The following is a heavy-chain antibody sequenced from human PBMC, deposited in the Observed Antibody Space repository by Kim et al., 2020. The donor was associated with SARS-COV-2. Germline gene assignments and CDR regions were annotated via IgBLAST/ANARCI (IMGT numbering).Heavy chain of an antibody. J-gene: IGHJ4*02. D-gene: IGHD4-17*01. CDR2: IFYTGST. CDR3: VRASDGVIYGDFPFDY. CDR1: GGSISNYY. Sequence: SETLSLTCTVSGGSISNYYWSWIRQPPGKGLEWIGYIFYTGSTNYNPSLKSRVTISVDMSKNQFSLKLNSVTAADTAVYYCVRASDGVIYGDFPFDYWGQGTLVTVSS. V-gene: IGHV4-59*01.